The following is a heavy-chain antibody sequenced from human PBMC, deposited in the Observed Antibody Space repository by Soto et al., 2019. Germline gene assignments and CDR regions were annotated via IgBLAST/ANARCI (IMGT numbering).Heavy chain of an antibody. CDR3: ARDYCSGGSCYEGSEANWFDP. J-gene: IGHJ5*02. D-gene: IGHD2-15*01. CDR2: IWYDGSNK. Sequence: GGSLRLSCAASGFTFSSYGMHWVRQAPGKGLEWVAVIWYDGSNKYYADSVKGRFTISRDNSKNTLYLQMNSLRAEDTAVYYCARDYCSGGSCYEGSEANWFDPWGQGTLVTVSS. V-gene: IGHV3-33*01. CDR1: GFTFSSYG.